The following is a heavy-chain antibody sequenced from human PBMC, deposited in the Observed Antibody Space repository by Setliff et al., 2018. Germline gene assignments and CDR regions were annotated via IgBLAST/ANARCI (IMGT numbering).Heavy chain of an antibody. J-gene: IGHJ6*03. CDR2: IYYSGST. CDR3: ARMSGFLYMDV. D-gene: IGHD3-3*01. V-gene: IGHV4-31*03. Sequence: TLSLTCSVSGGSFNTGAYYWSWIRQHPGKGLEWIGYIYYSGSTYYNPSLKSRVTISVDTSRNQFSLKLSSVTAADTAVYYCARMSGFLYMDVWGKGTTVTVSS. CDR1: GGSFNTGAYY.